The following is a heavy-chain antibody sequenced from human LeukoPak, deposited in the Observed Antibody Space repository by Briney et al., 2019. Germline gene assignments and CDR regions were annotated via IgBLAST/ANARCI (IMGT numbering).Heavy chain of an antibody. J-gene: IGHJ4*01. CDR1: GFNFIDYS. D-gene: IGHD5-12*01. CDR2: IGISSGNT. V-gene: IGHV3-48*01. Sequence: QPGGSLLLSCAASGFNFIDYSMNWVRPAPGKGLEWISYIGISSGNTKYADSVKGRFTISRDKARNSLYLQMNSLRVEDTAMYYCARDHRYAFDNWGHGTLVTVSS. CDR3: ARDHRYAFDN.